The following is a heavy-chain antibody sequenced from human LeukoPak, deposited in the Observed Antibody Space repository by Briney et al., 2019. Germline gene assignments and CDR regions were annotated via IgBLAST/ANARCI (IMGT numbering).Heavy chain of an antibody. Sequence: GASVKVSCKSSGYTFTSYRTSLVGQARGQGLELMGWISAYNGNTNYAKKLQGRVTMTTDTSTSTAYMELRSLRSDDTAVYYCARDSGYSYGYGMDVWGQGTTVTVSS. CDR1: GYTFTSYR. J-gene: IGHJ6*02. D-gene: IGHD5-18*01. CDR3: ARDSGYSYGYGMDV. V-gene: IGHV1-18*01. CDR2: ISAYNGNT.